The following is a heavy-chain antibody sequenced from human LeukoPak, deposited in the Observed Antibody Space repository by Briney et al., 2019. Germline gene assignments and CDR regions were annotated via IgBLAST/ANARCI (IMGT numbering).Heavy chain of an antibody. D-gene: IGHD6-13*01. CDR3: ARDSGSSWYYWFDP. Sequence: GGSLRLYCAASGFTFADHGMSWVRQAPGNGMEWVSGINWNGGSTGYADSVKGRFTISRDNAKNSLYLQMNSLRAEDTALYYCARDSGSSWYYWFDPWGQGTLVTVSS. J-gene: IGHJ5*02. V-gene: IGHV3-20*04. CDR1: GFTFADHG. CDR2: INWNGGST.